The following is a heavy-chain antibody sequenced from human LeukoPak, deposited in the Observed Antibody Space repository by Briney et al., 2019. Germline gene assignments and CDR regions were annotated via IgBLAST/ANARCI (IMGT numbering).Heavy chain of an antibody. D-gene: IGHD3-10*01. V-gene: IGHV1-69*13. J-gene: IGHJ4*02. Sequence: SVKVSCKASGGTFSSYAISWVRQAPGQGLEWMGGIIPIFGTANYAQKFQGRVTITADESTGTAYMELSSLRSEDTAVYYCARAPLWFGELYEHSFDYWGQGTLVTVSS. CDR2: IIPIFGTA. CDR3: ARAPLWFGELYEHSFDY. CDR1: GGTFSSYA.